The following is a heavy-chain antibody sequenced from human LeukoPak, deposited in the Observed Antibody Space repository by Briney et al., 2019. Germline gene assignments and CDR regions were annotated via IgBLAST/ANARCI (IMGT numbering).Heavy chain of an antibody. CDR3: ARVLPSYSGAFDI. V-gene: IGHV3-7*01. J-gene: IGHJ3*02. CDR1: GFTFSSYW. Sequence: GGSLRLSXAASGFTFSSYWMSWVRQAPGKGLEWVANIKQDGSEKYYVDSVKGRFTISRDNAKNSLYLQMNSLRAEDTAVYYCARVLPSYSGAFDIWGQGTMVTVSS. D-gene: IGHD1-26*01. CDR2: IKQDGSEK.